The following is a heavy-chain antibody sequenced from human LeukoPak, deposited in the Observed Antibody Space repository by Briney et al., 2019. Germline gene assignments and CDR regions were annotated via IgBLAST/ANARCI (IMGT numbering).Heavy chain of an antibody. CDR3: ARNLRSRTSCYVGY. J-gene: IGHJ4*02. CDR1: GYTFTGYY. CDR2: INPNSGGI. D-gene: IGHD2-2*01. Sequence: GASVKVSCKASGYTFTGYYMHWVRQAPGQGLEWMGWINPNSGGINYAQKFQGRVTMTRDTSISTAYMELSRLRSDDTAVYYCARNLRSRTSCYVGYWGQGTLVTVSS. V-gene: IGHV1-2*02.